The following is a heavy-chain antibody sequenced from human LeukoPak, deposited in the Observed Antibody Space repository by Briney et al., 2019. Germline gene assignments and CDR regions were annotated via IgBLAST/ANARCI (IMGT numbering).Heavy chain of an antibody. CDR2: IYSGGST. J-gene: IGHJ5*02. CDR1: GFTVSSNY. D-gene: IGHD3-10*01. Sequence: PGGSLRLSCAASGFTVSSNYMSWVRQAPGKGLEWVSVIYSGGSTYYADSVKGRFTISRDNSKNTLYLQMNSLRAEDTAVYYCARVAMVRGVVWFDPWGQGTLVTVSS. V-gene: IGHV3-53*01. CDR3: ARVAMVRGVVWFDP.